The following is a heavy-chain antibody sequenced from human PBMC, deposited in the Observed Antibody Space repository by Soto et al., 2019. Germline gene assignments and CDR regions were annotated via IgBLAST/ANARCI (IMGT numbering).Heavy chain of an antibody. V-gene: IGHV3-66*01. J-gene: IGHJ6*03. CDR2: IYSGGST. CDR1: GFSVSSSF. D-gene: IGHD3-3*01. CDR3: ARDRSLEWFSPYYYMDV. Sequence: CLRIACAASGFSVSSSFMSWVFQAPGKGLEWVSVIYSGGSTYYADSVKGRFTISRDNSKNTLYLQMNSLRAEDTAVYYCARDRSLEWFSPYYYMDVWGKGTTVTGSS.